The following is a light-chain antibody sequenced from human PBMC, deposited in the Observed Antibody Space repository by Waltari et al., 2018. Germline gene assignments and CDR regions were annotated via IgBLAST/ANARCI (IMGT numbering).Light chain of an antibody. CDR2: STN. V-gene: IGLV8-61*01. Sequence: TVVTQEPSLSVSPGGKVTLTCGLSSGSVSTSNYPSWYQQTPGQAPRMLIYSTNTLPSGVPDRFSGSILGNKAALTITGAQADDESDYYCTLYMGSGISVFGGGTRLTVL. CDR1: SGSVSTSNY. CDR3: TLYMGSGISV. J-gene: IGLJ2*01.